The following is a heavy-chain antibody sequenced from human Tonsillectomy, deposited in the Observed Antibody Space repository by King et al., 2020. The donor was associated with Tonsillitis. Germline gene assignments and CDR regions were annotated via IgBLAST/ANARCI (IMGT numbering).Heavy chain of an antibody. V-gene: IGHV3-53*01. D-gene: IGHD3-9*01. CDR2: IYSGGKT. J-gene: IGHJ3*02. CDR3: ARERRYFDWSDPHDAFDS. CDR1: GFTVSKNY. Sequence: VQLVESGGGLIQPGGSLRLSCAASGFTVSKNYMNWVRQAPGKGLEWVSVIYSGGKTYYADSVKGRFTISRDNSKNTLYLQMNSLRAEDTAVYYCARERRYFDWSDPHDAFDSWGQGTMVTVSS.